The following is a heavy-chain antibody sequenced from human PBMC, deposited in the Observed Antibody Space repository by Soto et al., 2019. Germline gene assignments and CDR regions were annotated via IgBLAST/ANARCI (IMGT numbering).Heavy chain of an antibody. CDR1: GFTFSSYG. Sequence: QVQLVESGGGVVQPGRSLRLSCAASGFTFSSYGMHWVRQAPGKGLEWVAVIWYDGSNKYYADSVKGRFTISRDNSKNTLYLQMNSLRAEDTAVYYCAKSLAAAGSPLDYWGQGTLVTVSS. V-gene: IGHV3-33*06. D-gene: IGHD6-13*01. J-gene: IGHJ4*02. CDR3: AKSLAAAGSPLDY. CDR2: IWYDGSNK.